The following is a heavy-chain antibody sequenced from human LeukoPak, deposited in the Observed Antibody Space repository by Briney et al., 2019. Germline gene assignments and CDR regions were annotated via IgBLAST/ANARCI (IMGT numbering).Heavy chain of an antibody. CDR1: GGSISSHY. J-gene: IGHJ4*02. V-gene: IGHV4-59*11. CDR2: IYYSGST. Sequence: SQTLSLTCIVSGGSISSHYWSWIRQPPGKGLEYIGYIYYSGSTDYNPSLKSRVTISLDTSKNQFPLNLTSVTAADTAVYYCARRSGVLDSRDSRYYFDHWGQGTLVTVSS. D-gene: IGHD3-22*01. CDR3: ARRSGVLDSRDSRYYFDH.